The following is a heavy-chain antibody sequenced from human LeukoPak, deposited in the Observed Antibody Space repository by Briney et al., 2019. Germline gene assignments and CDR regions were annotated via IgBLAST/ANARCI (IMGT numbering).Heavy chain of an antibody. CDR1: GFTFSNYG. J-gene: IGHJ4*02. CDR2: ISYDGSNK. Sequence: PGGSLRLSCAASGFTFSNYGMHWVRQAPGEGLEWVAIISYDGSNKYYADSVKGRFIISRDNSKNTLYLQMNSLRAEDTAVYYCAKDGEDGGFWNNPYAGYWGQGTLVTVSS. CDR3: AKDGEDGGFWNNPYAGY. V-gene: IGHV3-30*18. D-gene: IGHD2-8*01.